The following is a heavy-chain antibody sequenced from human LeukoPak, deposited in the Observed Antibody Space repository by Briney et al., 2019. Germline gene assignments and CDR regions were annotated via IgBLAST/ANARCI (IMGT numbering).Heavy chain of an antibody. D-gene: IGHD3-22*01. V-gene: IGHV4-59*01. CDR3: ARAWAYYYDSSGYYSYDAFDI. J-gene: IGHJ3*02. Sequence: PSETLSLTCTVSGGSISSYYWSWIRQPPGKGLEWIGYIYYSGSTNYNPSLKSRVTISVDTSKNQFSLKLSSATAADTAVYYCARAWAYYYDSSGYYSYDAFDIWGQGTMVTVSS. CDR1: GGSISSYY. CDR2: IYYSGST.